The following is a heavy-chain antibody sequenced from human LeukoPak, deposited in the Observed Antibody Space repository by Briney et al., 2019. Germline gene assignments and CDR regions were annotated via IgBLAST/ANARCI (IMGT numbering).Heavy chain of an antibody. J-gene: IGHJ6*03. CDR1: GFTFSSYW. CDR2: IDQDGSEK. CDR3: ARAQGQPDYYYYMDV. V-gene: IGHV3-7*01. D-gene: IGHD5-18*01. Sequence: GGSLRLSCAASGFTFSSYWMSWVRQAPGKGLEWVANIDQDGSEKYYVDSVKGRFTISRDNAKNSLYLQMNSLRAEDTAVYYCARAQGQPDYYYYMDVWGKGTTVTVSS.